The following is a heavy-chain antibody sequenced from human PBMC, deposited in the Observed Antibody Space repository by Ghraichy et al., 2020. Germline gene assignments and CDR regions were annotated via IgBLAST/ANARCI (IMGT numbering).Heavy chain of an antibody. Sequence: GGSLRLSCAASGFTFSSYAMSWVRQAPGKGLEWVSVISSSADSTDYADSVKGRVTISRDNSKNTLYLQMNSLRAEDTAVYYYANAIYYDSGNDPFDIWGQGTMVTVSS. J-gene: IGHJ3*02. D-gene: IGHD3-16*01. V-gene: IGHV3-23*01. CDR1: GFTFSSYA. CDR2: ISSSADST. CDR3: ANAIYYDSGNDPFDI.